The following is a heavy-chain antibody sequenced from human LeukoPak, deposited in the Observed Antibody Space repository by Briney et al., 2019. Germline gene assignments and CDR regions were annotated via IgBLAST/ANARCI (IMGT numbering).Heavy chain of an antibody. CDR2: ISSSSGYI. V-gene: IGHV3-21*01. CDR3: AGGSLLWGAFDI. CDR1: GFTFSTYS. D-gene: IGHD2-2*01. J-gene: IGHJ3*02. Sequence: PGGSLRLSCAASGFTFSTYSMNWVRQAPGKGLEGVSSISSSSGYIYYADSVKGRFTISRDNAKSSLYLQMNSLRAEDTAVYYCAGGSLLWGAFDIWGQGTMVTVSS.